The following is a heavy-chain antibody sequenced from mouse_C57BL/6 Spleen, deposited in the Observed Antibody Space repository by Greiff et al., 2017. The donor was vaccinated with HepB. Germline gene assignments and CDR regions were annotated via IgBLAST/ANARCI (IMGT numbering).Heavy chain of an antibody. J-gene: IGHJ2*01. V-gene: IGHV3-6*01. CDR1: GYSITSGYY. CDR2: ISYDGSN. Sequence: EVKLMESGPGLVKPSQSLSLTCSVTGYSITSGYYWNWIRQFPGNKLEWMGYISYDGSNNYNPSLKNRISITRDTSKNQFFLKLNSVTTEDTATYYCARDDYSNYCDYWGQGTTLTVSS. CDR3: ARDDYSNYCDY. D-gene: IGHD2-5*01.